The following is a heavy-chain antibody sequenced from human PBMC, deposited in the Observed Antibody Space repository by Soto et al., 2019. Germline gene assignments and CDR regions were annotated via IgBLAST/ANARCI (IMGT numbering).Heavy chain of an antibody. J-gene: IGHJ6*02. V-gene: IGHV4-39*01. CDR2: IYYSGST. CDR1: GGSISSYY. CDR3: ARHIGGDVVIVATNYYYYYGMDV. Sequence: SETLSLTCTVSGGSISSYYWGWIRQPPGKGLEWIGSIYYSGSTYYNPSLKSRVTISVDTSKNQFSLKLSSVTAADTAVYYCARHIGGDVVIVATNYYYYYGMDVWGQGTTVTVSS. D-gene: IGHD5-12*01.